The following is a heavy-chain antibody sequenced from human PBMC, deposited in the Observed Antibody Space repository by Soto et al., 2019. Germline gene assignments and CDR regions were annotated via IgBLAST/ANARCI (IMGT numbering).Heavy chain of an antibody. CDR2: ISSSSSYI. CDR1: GFTFSSYS. D-gene: IGHD6-13*01. V-gene: IGHV3-21*01. J-gene: IGHJ5*02. CDR3: ARDRYSSRQFDP. Sequence: PGGSLRLSCAASGFTFSSYSMNWVRQAPGKGLEWVSSISSSSSYIYYADSVKGRFTISRDNAKNSLYLQMNSLRAEDTAVYYCARDRYSSRQFDPWGQGTLVTVSS.